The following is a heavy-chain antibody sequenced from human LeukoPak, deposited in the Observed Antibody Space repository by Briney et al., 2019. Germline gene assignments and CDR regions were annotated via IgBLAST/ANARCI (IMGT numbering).Heavy chain of an antibody. Sequence: GGSLRLSCAASGFTFGSYAMQWVRQAPGKGLEWVAVISYDGSNKYYADSVKGRFTISRDNSKNTLYLQMNSLRAEDTAVYYCARDPTPYYDFWSGYYGPPGFDYWGQGTLVTVSS. J-gene: IGHJ4*02. CDR2: ISYDGSNK. V-gene: IGHV3-30*04. CDR3: ARDPTPYYDFWSGYYGPPGFDY. CDR1: GFTFGSYA. D-gene: IGHD3-3*01.